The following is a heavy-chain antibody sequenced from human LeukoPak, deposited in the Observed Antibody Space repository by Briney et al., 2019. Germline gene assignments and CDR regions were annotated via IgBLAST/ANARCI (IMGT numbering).Heavy chain of an antibody. V-gene: IGHV4-34*01. CDR2: INHSGST. CDR3: ARRSRGIAARRGLYYFDY. D-gene: IGHD6-6*01. CDR1: GGSFSGYY. Sequence: SETLSLTCAVYGGSFSGYYWSWIRQPPGKGLEWIGEINHSGSTNYNPSLKSRVTISVDTSKNQFSLKLSSVTAADTAVYYCARRSRGIAARRGLYYFDYWSQGTLVTVSS. J-gene: IGHJ4*02.